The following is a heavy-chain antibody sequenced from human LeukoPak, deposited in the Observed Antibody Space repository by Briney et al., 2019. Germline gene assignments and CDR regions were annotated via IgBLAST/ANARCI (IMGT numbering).Heavy chain of an antibody. CDR2: ISGSGGST. V-gene: IGHV3-23*01. CDR1: GFTFSSYA. CDR3: AKSYYDSSGYSPLTDY. J-gene: IGHJ4*02. Sequence: GGSLRLSCAASGFTFSSYAMSWVRQAPGKGLEWVSAISGSGGSTYYADSVKGRFTISRDSSKNTLYLQMNSLRAEDTAVYYCAKSYYDSSGYSPLTDYWGQGTLVTVSS. D-gene: IGHD3-22*01.